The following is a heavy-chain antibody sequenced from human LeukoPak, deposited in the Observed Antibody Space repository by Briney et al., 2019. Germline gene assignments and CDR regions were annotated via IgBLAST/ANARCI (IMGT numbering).Heavy chain of an antibody. V-gene: IGHV1-69*06. Sequence: SVKVSCKASGGTFSSYAINWVRQAPGQGLEWMGRIIPIFGTANYAQKFQGRVTINADKSTSTAYMELNSLRFEDTAVYYCARALAWGGSSYSYYYMDVWDKGTTVTVSS. CDR3: ARALAWGGSSYSYYYMDV. CDR1: GGTFSSYA. D-gene: IGHD1-26*01. CDR2: IIPIFGTA. J-gene: IGHJ6*03.